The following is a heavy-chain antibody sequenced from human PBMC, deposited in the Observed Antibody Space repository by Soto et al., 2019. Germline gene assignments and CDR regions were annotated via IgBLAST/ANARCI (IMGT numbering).Heavy chain of an antibody. D-gene: IGHD1-26*01. CDR1: GGSISSGGYS. CDR3: ARGSQYSGIYPGY. J-gene: IGHJ4*02. V-gene: IGHV4-30-2*01. Sequence: QLQLQESGSGLVKPSQTLSLTCAVSGGSISSGGYSWSWIRQPPGKGLEWIGYIYHSGSTYYNPSPKSLVNISVDRSTYPFSLKLSSVTAADTAVYYCARGSQYSGIYPGYWGQGTLVTVSS. CDR2: IYHSGST.